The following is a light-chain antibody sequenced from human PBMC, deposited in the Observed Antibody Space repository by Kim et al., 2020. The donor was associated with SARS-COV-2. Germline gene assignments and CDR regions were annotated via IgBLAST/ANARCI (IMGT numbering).Light chain of an antibody. J-gene: IGLJ2*01. CDR3: QAWDSSNVV. CDR1: KLGDKY. V-gene: IGLV3-1*01. CDR2: QDS. Sequence: SVSPSLTASITCSGDKLGDKYACWYQQKPGQSPILVIYQDSKRPSGIPGRFSGSNSGNTATLTISGTQAMDEAAYYCQAWDSSNVVFGGGTQLTVL.